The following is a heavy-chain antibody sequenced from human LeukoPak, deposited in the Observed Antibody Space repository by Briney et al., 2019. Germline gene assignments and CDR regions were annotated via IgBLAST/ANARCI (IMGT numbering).Heavy chain of an antibody. CDR3: ARPLAAAVYWFDP. J-gene: IGHJ5*02. D-gene: IGHD6-13*01. Sequence: ASVKVSCKASGYTFTSYDINWVRQATGQGLERMGWMNPNSGNTGYAQKFQGRVTMTRNTSISTAYMELSSLRSEDTAVYYCARPLAAAVYWFDPWGQGTLVTVSS. V-gene: IGHV1-8*01. CDR1: GYTFTSYD. CDR2: MNPNSGNT.